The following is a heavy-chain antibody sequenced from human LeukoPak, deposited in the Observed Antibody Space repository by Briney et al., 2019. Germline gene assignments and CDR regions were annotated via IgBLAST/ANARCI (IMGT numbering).Heavy chain of an antibody. CDR3: ARGNYCSSTSCYPSFDP. D-gene: IGHD2-2*01. V-gene: IGHV4-34*01. CDR2: INHSGST. Sequence: SETLSLTCAVYGGSFSGYYWSWIRQPPGKGLEWIGEINHSGSTNYNPSLKSRVTISVDTSKNQFSLKLSSETAADTAVYYCARGNYCSSTSCYPSFDPWGQGTLVTVSS. J-gene: IGHJ5*02. CDR1: GGSFSGYY.